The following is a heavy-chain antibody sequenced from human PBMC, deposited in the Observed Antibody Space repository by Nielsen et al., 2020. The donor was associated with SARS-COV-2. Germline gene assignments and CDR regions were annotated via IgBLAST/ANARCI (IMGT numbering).Heavy chain of an antibody. CDR3: ARGLRKFTMVRGVIISKDYYFDY. J-gene: IGHJ4*02. CDR1: GGIFSSYA. CDR2: IIPILGLA. Sequence: SVKVSCKASGGIFSSYAISWVRQAPRQGLEWMGRIIPILGLANYTQKFQGRVTITADKSTSTAYMELSSLRSEDTAVYYCARGLRKFTMVRGVIISKDYYFDYWGQGTLVTVSS. V-gene: IGHV1-69*04. D-gene: IGHD3-10*01.